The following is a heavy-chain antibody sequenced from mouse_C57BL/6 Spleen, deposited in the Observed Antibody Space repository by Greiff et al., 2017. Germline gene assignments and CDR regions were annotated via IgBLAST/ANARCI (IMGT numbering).Heavy chain of an antibody. CDR3: AMGGLLPYYFDY. CDR2: IRNKANGYTT. CDR1: GFTFTDYY. D-gene: IGHD2-3*01. V-gene: IGHV7-3*01. J-gene: IGHJ2*01. Sequence: EVKLMESGGGLVQPGGSLSLSCAASGFTFTDYYMSWVRQPPGKALEWLGFIRNKANGYTTEYSASVKGRFTISRDNSQSILYLQMNALRAEDSATYYCAMGGLLPYYFDYWGQGTTLTVSS.